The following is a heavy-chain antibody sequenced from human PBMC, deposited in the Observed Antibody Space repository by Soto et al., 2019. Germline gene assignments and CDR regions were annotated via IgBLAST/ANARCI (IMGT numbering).Heavy chain of an antibody. J-gene: IGHJ3*01. CDR3: SRSSVVWPQDSFEV. Sequence: QLDLVQSGAEVKRPGSSVKISSTASGYTFTYRYLHWVRQAPGQPFEYMGWITIYNGQTEYAQRSMRRVVVSRHNHLSTAYMELRGRTSEETAMYYSSRSSVVWPQDSFEVGGQATKLTLSS. D-gene: IGHD2-21*01. V-gene: IGHV1-45*02. CDR2: ITIYNGQT. CDR1: GYTFTYRY.